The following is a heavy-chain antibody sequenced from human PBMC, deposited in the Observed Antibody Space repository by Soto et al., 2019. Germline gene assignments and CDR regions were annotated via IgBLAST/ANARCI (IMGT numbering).Heavy chain of an antibody. CDR1: GFTFGSYA. Sequence: GGSLRLSCAASGFTFGSYAMSWVRQAPGKGLEWVSAISGSGGSTYYADSVKGRYTISRDNSKNTLYLQMNSLRAEDTAVYYCVXWGDSSGYYPLYYGMDVWGQGTTVTVSS. CDR2: ISGSGGST. D-gene: IGHD3-22*01. CDR3: VXWGDSSGYYPLYYGMDV. J-gene: IGHJ6*02. V-gene: IGHV3-23*01.